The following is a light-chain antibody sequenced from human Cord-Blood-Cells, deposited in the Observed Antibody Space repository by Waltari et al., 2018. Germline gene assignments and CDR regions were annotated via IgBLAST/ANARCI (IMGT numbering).Light chain of an antibody. V-gene: IGKV3-15*01. CDR1: KSVSSN. Sequence: EIVLTQSPATLSVSPGERATLSCRASKSVSSNLAWYQQKPGQAPSHLIYGACTRATGIPARFSGSGSGTEFTLTISSLQSDDFAVDYGEEYNNGAHASGQGTSLEIK. J-gene: IGKJ2*01. CDR3: EEYNNGAHA. CDR2: GAC.